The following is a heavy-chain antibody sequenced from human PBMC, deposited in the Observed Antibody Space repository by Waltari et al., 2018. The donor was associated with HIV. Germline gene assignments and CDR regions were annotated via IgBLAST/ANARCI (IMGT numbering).Heavy chain of an antibody. CDR3: ARDQTMTRAFDI. Sequence: QVQLVESGGGVVQPGRSLRLSCAAPGFTFSSYDMHWVRQAPGKGLEWVAVISYDGSNKYYADSVKGRFTISRDNSKNTLYLQMNSLRAEDTAVYYCARDQTMTRAFDIWGQGTMVTVSS. J-gene: IGHJ3*02. CDR2: ISYDGSNK. CDR1: GFTFSSYD. D-gene: IGHD3-22*01. V-gene: IGHV3-30*01.